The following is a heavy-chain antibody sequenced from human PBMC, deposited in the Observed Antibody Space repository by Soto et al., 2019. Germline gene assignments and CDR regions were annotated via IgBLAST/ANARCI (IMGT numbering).Heavy chain of an antibody. J-gene: IGHJ4*02. V-gene: IGHV1-18*01. D-gene: IGHD6-13*01. CDR1: GYTFTNYA. CDR3: AMDLAAAGPFDC. CDR2: ISAYNGNT. Sequence: QVQLVQSGAEVKKPGASVKVSCKASGYTFTNYAFSWVRQAPGQGLEWMGWISAYNGNTNYPQKLQGRVTMTTDTSTSTAYMELRSLRSDDTAVYYCAMDLAAAGPFDCWGQGTLVTVSS.